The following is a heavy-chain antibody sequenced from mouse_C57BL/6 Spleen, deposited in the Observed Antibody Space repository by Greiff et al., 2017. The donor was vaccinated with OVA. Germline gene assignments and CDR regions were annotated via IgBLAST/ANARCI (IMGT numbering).Heavy chain of an antibody. V-gene: IGHV1-69*01. CDR2: IDPSDSYT. CDR1: GYTFTSYW. CDR3: AIYDYDAMDY. D-gene: IGHD2-3*01. J-gene: IGHJ4*01. Sequence: QVQLQQPGAELVMPGASVKLSCKASGYTFTSYWMHWVKQRPGQGLEWIGEIDPSDSYTNYNHKFKGKSTLTVDTSSSTAYMQLSSLASEDSAVYYCAIYDYDAMDYWGQGTSVTVSS.